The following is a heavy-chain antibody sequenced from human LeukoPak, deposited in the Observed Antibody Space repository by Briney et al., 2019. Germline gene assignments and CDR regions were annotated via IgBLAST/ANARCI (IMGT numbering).Heavy chain of an antibody. D-gene: IGHD1-26*01. CDR2: IYTSGST. V-gene: IGHV4-4*07. CDR1: GGSISSYY. J-gene: IGHJ4*02. CDR3: ARGGYSGSYFVY. Sequence: SETLSLTCTVSGGSISSYYWSWNRQPAGKGLEWIGRIYTSGSTNYNPSLKSRVTMSVDTSKNQFSLKLSSVTAADTAVYYCARGGYSGSYFVYWGQGTLVTVSS.